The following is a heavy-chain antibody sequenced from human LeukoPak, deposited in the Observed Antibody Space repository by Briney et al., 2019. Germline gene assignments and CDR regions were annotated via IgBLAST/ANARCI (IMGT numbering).Heavy chain of an antibody. CDR2: IYTGGTT. CDR1: GFTVSSNY. CDR3: AKDQQDIVVVPAALGS. J-gene: IGHJ5*02. D-gene: IGHD2-2*01. V-gene: IGHV3-66*01. Sequence: GGSLRLSCAASGFTVSSNYMSWVRQAPGKGLEWVSVIYTGGTTYYADSVKGRFTISRDNSKNTVYLDMNSLRAEDTAVYYCAKDQQDIVVVPAALGSWGQGTLVTVSS.